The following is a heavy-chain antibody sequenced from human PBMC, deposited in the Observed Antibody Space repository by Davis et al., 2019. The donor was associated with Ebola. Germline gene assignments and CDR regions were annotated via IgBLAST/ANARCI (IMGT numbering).Heavy chain of an antibody. D-gene: IGHD3-22*01. CDR2: VFRTGST. Sequence: SETLSLTCNVSGAPISSGFFSWSWVRLPAGKGLEWIGHVFRTGSTKYNPSLESRVTISIDTSKNQFFLKLSSVTAADTAIYYCARDRHDTSGYGFWGQGTLVTVSS. CDR1: GAPISSGFFS. CDR3: ARDRHDTSGYGF. J-gene: IGHJ4*02. V-gene: IGHV4-61*09.